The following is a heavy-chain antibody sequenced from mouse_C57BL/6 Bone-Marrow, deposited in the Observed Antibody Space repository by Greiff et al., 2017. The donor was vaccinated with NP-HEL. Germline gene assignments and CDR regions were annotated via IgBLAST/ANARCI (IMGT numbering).Heavy chain of an antibody. CDR1: GYTFTDYN. J-gene: IGHJ1*03. Sequence: EVQLQQSGPELVKPGASVKIPCKASGYTFTDYNMDWVKQSHGKSLEWIGDINPNNGGTIYNQKFKGKATLTVDKSSSTAYMELRSLTSEDTAVYYCARSRVIYYYGSSWYFDVWGTGTTVTVSS. D-gene: IGHD1-1*01. CDR3: ARSRVIYYYGSSWYFDV. CDR2: INPNNGGT. V-gene: IGHV1-18*01.